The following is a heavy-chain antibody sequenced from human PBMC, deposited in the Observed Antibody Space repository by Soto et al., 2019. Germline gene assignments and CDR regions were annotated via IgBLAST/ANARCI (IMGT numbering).Heavy chain of an antibody. CDR2: ISGSGGST. D-gene: IGHD1-26*01. V-gene: IGHV3-23*01. Sequence: EAQLLESGGGLVQPGGSLRLSCAASGFTFSSYAMRWVRQAPVKGLEWVSAISGSGGSTYYADSVKGRFTISRDSSKNTLYLQMNSLRAEETVVYYSARRGSGSYYDYWGQGTLVTVSS. CDR1: GFTFSSYA. J-gene: IGHJ4*02. CDR3: ARRGSGSYYDY.